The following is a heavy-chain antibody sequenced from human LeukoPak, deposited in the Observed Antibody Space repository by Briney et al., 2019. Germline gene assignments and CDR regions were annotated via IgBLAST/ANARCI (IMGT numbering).Heavy chain of an antibody. V-gene: IGHV1-69*13. CDR3: ARLYYYDSSGYLSYDFDY. D-gene: IGHD3-22*01. CDR1: GGTFSSYA. J-gene: IGHJ4*02. Sequence: SVKVSCKASGGTFSSYAISWVRQAPGQGLEWMGGIIPIFGTANYAQKFQGRVTITADESTSTAYMELSSLRSEDTAVYYCARLYYYDSSGYLSYDFDYWGQGTLVTVSS. CDR2: IIPIFGTA.